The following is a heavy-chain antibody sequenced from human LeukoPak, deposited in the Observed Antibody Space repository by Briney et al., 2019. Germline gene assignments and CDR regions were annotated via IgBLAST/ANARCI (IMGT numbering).Heavy chain of an antibody. CDR3: ARGRLSTSGWLTAY. CDR1: GFTFSSYW. Sequence: PGGSLRLSCAASGFTFSSYWMSWVRQAPGKGLVWVSRISSNGGTIAYADSVQGRFTISRDNAKTTLYLQMNGLRAEDTGVYYCARGRLSTSGWLTAYWGQGTLVTVSS. CDR2: ISSNGGTI. J-gene: IGHJ4*02. V-gene: IGHV3-74*01. D-gene: IGHD2-2*01.